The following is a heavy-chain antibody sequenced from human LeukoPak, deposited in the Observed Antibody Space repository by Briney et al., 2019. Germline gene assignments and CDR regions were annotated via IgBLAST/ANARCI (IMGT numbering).Heavy chain of an antibody. J-gene: IGHJ4*02. CDR3: AVDTVMVPVY. V-gene: IGHV3-23*01. CDR2: ISGSGGST. CDR1: GFTFSSYS. Sequence: GGSLRLSCAASGFTFSSYSMNWVRQAPGKGLEWVSAISGSGGSTYYADSVKGRFTISRDNSKNTLYLQMNSLRAEDTAVYYCAVDTVMVPVYWGQGTPVTVSS. D-gene: IGHD5-18*01.